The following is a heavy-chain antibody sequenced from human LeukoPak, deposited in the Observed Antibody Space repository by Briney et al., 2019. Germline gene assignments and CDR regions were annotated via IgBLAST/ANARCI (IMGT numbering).Heavy chain of an antibody. J-gene: IGHJ4*02. V-gene: IGHV4-34*01. CDR1: GGSISSYY. Sequence: SETLSLTCTVSGGSISSYYWSWIRQPPGKGLEWIGEINHSGSTNYNPSLKSRVTISVDTSKNQFSLKLSSVTAADTAVYYCARETSSGCIVGYWGQGTLVTVSS. CDR3: ARETSSGCIVGY. CDR2: INHSGST. D-gene: IGHD1-26*01.